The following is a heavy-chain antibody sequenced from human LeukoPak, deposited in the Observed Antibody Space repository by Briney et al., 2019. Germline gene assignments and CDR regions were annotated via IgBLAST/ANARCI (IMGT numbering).Heavy chain of an antibody. Sequence: PGGSLRLSCAVAGFTFSTSPMGWVRQAPGKGLEWVSSIYPSGDSTFYADSVKGRFTISRDNSKNTLYLQMSSLRTEDTAIYYCAKDVVPDSGWDLDYWGQGTLVTVSS. V-gene: IGHV3-23*01. J-gene: IGHJ4*02. D-gene: IGHD6-19*01. CDR1: GFTFSTSP. CDR3: AKDVVPDSGWDLDY. CDR2: IYPSGDST.